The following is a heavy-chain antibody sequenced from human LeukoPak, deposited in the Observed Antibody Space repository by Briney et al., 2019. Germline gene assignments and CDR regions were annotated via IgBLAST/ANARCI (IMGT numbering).Heavy chain of an antibody. D-gene: IGHD3-10*01. CDR2: IYYSGST. J-gene: IGHJ6*03. V-gene: IGHV4-59*04. CDR3: ARVSYYSGSGSYYYYYYYMDV. CDR1: GGSISSYY. Sequence: SETLSLTWTVSGGSISSYYWSWIRQPAGKGLEWIGSIYYSGSTYYNPSLKSRVTISVDTSKNQFSLKLSSVTAADTAVYYCARVSYYSGSGSYYYYYYYMDVWGKGTTVTISS.